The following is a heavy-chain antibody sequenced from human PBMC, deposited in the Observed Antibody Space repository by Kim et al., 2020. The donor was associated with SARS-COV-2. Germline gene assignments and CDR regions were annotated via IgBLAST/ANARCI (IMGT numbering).Heavy chain of an antibody. J-gene: IGHJ4*02. CDR1: GFTFSSYW. V-gene: IGHV3-7*01. Sequence: GGSLRLSCVASGFTFSSYWMSWVRQAPGKGLEWVANIKQDGTDKYYVDSVKGRFTISRDNAKNSLYLQMNNLRADDTAVYYCARPSAAGRLDYWGQGTLVTVSS. CDR2: IKQDGTDK. D-gene: IGHD6-13*01. CDR3: ARPSAAGRLDY.